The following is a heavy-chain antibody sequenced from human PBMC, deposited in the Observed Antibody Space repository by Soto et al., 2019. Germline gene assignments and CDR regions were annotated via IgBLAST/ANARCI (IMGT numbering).Heavy chain of an antibody. Sequence: QVQLVESGGGVVQPGRSLRLSCAASGFTFSTYGMHWVRQAPGKGPEWVAVISIDGSNKYYADSVKGRFTISSDNSKNTLYLQMNSLRADDTAVYYCAKGSEAARQELDYWGQGPLVTVSS. D-gene: IGHD6-6*01. CDR3: AKGSEAARQELDY. V-gene: IGHV3-30*18. CDR1: GFTFSTYG. CDR2: ISIDGSNK. J-gene: IGHJ4*02.